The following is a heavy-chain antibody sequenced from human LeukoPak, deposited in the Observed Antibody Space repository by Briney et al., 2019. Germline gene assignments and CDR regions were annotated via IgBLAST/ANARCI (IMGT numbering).Heavy chain of an antibody. CDR1: GFTFRDSY. V-gene: IGHV3-11*01. J-gene: IGHJ5*02. Sequence: AGGSLRLSCAASGFTFRDSYMSWIRQAPGKGLELLSYISSGGTTIYDADSVKGRFTISRDNAKNSLFLHMNSLRAEDTAVYYCVRGPLTRFDPWGQGTLVTVSS. CDR3: VRGPLTRFDP. CDR2: ISSGGTTI.